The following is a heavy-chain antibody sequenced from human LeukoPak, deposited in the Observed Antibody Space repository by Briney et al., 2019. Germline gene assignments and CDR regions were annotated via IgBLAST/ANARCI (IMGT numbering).Heavy chain of an antibody. CDR2: TNGDGRET. V-gene: IGHV3-7*01. CDR3: ARSSDKGTVDY. D-gene: IGHD2-15*01. J-gene: IGHJ4*02. CDR1: GFTLHSYW. Sequence: GGSLRLSCAVSGFTLHSYWMRWVRQAPGKGLEWVANTNGDGRETHYVDTVKGRCTISRDNAINTLYLQMDSLRVEDTAVYYCARSSDKGTVDYWGQGTLVTVSS.